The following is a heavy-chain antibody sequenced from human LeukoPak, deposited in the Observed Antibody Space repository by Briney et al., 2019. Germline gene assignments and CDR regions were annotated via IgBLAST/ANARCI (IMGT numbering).Heavy chain of an antibody. V-gene: IGHV3-33*01. D-gene: IGHD6-19*01. J-gene: IGHJ4*02. CDR3: ARGKQWLVGLLDY. CDR2: IWYDGSNK. Sequence: QPGRSLRLSCAASGFTFSNYGMHWVRQAPGKGLEWVAVIWYDGSNKYYADSVKGRFTISRDNSKNTLYLQMNSLRAEDTAVYYCARGKQWLVGLLDYWGQGTLVTVSS. CDR1: GFTFSNYG.